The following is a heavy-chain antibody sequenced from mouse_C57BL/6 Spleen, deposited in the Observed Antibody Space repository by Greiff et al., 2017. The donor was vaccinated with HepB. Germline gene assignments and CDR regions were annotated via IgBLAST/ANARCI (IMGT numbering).Heavy chain of an antibody. D-gene: IGHD3-3*01. Sequence: EVQLQQSGPELVKPGASVKISCKASGYTFTDYYMNWVKQSHGKSLEWIGDINPNNGGTSYNQKFKGKATLTVDKSSSTAYMELRSLTSEDSAVYYCAREGRDPDYWGQSTTLTVSS. CDR2: INPNNGGT. CDR1: GYTFTDYY. CDR3: AREGRDPDY. J-gene: IGHJ2*01. V-gene: IGHV1-26*01.